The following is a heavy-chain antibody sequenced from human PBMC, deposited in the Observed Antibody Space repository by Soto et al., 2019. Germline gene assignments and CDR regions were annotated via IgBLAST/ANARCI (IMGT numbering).Heavy chain of an antibody. J-gene: IGHJ5*02. Sequence: QITLKESGPPLVKPTQTLTLTCSFSGFSLSTTGVGVGWIRQPPGKALEWLALIYWHDDKHYNPSLKNRLTITKDTSKNQVVLTMTNMDPVDTATYYCAHRPAGFGERKFVPWGQGILVTVSS. CDR2: IYWHDDK. CDR1: GFSLSTTGVG. V-gene: IGHV2-5*01. D-gene: IGHD3-10*01. CDR3: AHRPAGFGERKFVP.